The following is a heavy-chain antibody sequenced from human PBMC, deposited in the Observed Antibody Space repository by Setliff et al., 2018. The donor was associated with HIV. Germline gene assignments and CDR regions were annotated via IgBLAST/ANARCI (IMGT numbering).Heavy chain of an antibody. D-gene: IGHD3-22*01. V-gene: IGHV4-61*09. Sequence: PSETLSLTCTVSGGSISSGSYYWSWIRQPAGKGLEWIGHIYTSGSTNYNPSLKSRVTISVDTSKNQFSLKLSSVTAADTAVYYCASGPMIVVVTRPLEYWGQGTLVTVSS. J-gene: IGHJ4*02. CDR2: IYTSGST. CDR1: GGSISSGSYY. CDR3: ASGPMIVVVTRPLEY.